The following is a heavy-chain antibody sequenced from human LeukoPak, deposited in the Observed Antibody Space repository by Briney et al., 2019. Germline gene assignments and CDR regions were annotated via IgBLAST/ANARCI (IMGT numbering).Heavy chain of an antibody. CDR2: IYLGDSDT. J-gene: IGHJ4*02. D-gene: IGHD3-22*01. CDR1: GYSFTSYW. CDR3: ARHGNNHYYHSNTGDY. V-gene: IGHV5-51*01. Sequence: ESLKISCKGSGYSFTSYWIGWVRQMPGKGLEWMGIIYLGDSDTRYSPSFQGQVAISADKSISTAYLQWSSLKASDTAMYYCARHGNNHYYHSNTGDYWGQGTLVTVSS.